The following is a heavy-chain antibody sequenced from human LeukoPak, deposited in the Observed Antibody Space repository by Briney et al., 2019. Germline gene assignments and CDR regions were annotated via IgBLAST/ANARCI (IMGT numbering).Heavy chain of an antibody. CDR2: INPSGGST. J-gene: IGHJ4*02. Sequence: GASVKVSCKASGYTFTSYYMHWVRQAPGQGLEWMGIINPSGGSTSYAQEFQGRVTMTRDTSTSTVYMELSSLRSEDTAVYYCARRAYDSSGYYPGYFDYWGQGTLVTVSS. V-gene: IGHV1-46*01. CDR1: GYTFTSYY. CDR3: ARRAYDSSGYYPGYFDY. D-gene: IGHD3-22*01.